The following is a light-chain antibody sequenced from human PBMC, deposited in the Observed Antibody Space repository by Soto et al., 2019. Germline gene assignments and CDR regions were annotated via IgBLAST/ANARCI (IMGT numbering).Light chain of an antibody. Sequence: DVVLTQSPLSLPVTLGQPASISCRSSQGLVFRDGNTFLSWIQQRPGQSPRRLIYQVSKRDSGVPDRFSGSGSGTDFTLRISRVEAEDVGIYYCLQATHWPLTFGGGIRVEI. J-gene: IGKJ4*01. V-gene: IGKV2-30*01. CDR1: QGLVFRDGNTF. CDR3: LQATHWPLT. CDR2: QVS.